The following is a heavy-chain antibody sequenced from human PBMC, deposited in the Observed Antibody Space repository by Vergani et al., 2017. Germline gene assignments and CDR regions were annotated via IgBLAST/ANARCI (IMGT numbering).Heavy chain of an antibody. CDR2: ISYDGSNK. CDR1: GFTFSSYA. Sequence: QVQLVESGGGVVQPGGSLRLSCAASGFTFSSYAMHWVRQAPGKGLEWVAVISYDGSNKYYADSVKGRFTISRANSKNTLYLQMNSLRAEDTAVYYCARGNSSGWLFDYWGQGTLVTVSS. D-gene: IGHD6-19*01. V-gene: IGHV3-30-3*01. CDR3: ARGNSSGWLFDY. J-gene: IGHJ4*02.